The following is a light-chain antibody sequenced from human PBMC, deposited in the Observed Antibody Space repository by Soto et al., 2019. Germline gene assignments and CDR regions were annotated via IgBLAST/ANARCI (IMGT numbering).Light chain of an antibody. J-gene: IGLJ2*01. V-gene: IGLV4-69*01. Sequence: QLVLTQSPSASASLGASVKLTCTLSSGHSSYAIAWHQQQPEKGPRYLMKLNSDDSHSKGDGIPDRFSGSSSGAERYLTISSRQSEDEADYYCQTWGTGTHVVFGGGTKLTVL. CDR2: LNSDDSH. CDR3: QTWGTGTHVV. CDR1: SGHSSYA.